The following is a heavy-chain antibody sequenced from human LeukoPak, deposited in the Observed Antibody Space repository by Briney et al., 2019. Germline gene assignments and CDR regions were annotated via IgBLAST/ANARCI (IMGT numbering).Heavy chain of an antibody. D-gene: IGHD6-13*01. CDR1: GGSFSGYY. CDR2: INHSGST. J-gene: IGHJ4*02. Sequence: PSGTLSLTCAVYGGSFSGYYWSWIRQPPGKGLEWIGEINHSGSTNYNPSLKSRVTISVDTSKNQFSLKLSSVTAADTAVYYCARGSGTLRRGYSSSWYRPVSFDYWGQGTLVTVSS. V-gene: IGHV4-34*01. CDR3: ARGSGTLRRGYSSSWYRPVSFDY.